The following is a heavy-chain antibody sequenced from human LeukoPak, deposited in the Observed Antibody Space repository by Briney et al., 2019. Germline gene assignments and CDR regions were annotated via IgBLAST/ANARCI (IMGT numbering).Heavy chain of an antibody. Sequence: ASVKVSCKVSGYTLTELSMHWVRQAPGKGLEWMGGFDPEDGETIYAQKFQGRVTMTEDTSTDTAYMELSSLRSEDTAVYYCATSYYLSGWYREEHWGRGTLVTVSS. V-gene: IGHV1-24*01. J-gene: IGHJ1*01. D-gene: IGHD6-19*01. CDR3: ATSYYLSGWYREEH. CDR2: FDPEDGET. CDR1: GYTLTELS.